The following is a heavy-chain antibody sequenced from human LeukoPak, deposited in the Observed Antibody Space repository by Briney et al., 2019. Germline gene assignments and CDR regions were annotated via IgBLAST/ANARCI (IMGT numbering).Heavy chain of an antibody. D-gene: IGHD3-22*01. CDR1: GYTFTRYT. V-gene: IGHV1-3*02. CDR2: SNAGNGDT. J-gene: IGHJ3*02. Sequence: ASVKVSCKASGYTFTRYTMHRVRQAPGQRLVWMGWSNAGNGDTKYSQEFQGRVTMTRDMSTSTVYMELSSLRSEDTAVYYCAREYYYDSSGYYLDAFDIWGQGTMVTVSS. CDR3: AREYYYDSSGYYLDAFDI.